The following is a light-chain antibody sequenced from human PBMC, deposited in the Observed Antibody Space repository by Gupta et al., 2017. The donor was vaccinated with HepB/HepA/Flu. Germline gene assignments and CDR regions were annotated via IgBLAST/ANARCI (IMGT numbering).Light chain of an antibody. V-gene: IGKV1-8*01. J-gene: IGKJ1*01. CDR3: QQYYGSPST. CDR2: ATS. CDR1: QGISSY. Sequence: AIRMTXSPSSXSASTGDRVTITCRASQGISSYLAWYQQKPGKAPKLLIYATSTLQSGVPSRFSGSGSGTDFTLTISCLQSEDFATYYCQQYYGSPSTFGQGTKVEVK.